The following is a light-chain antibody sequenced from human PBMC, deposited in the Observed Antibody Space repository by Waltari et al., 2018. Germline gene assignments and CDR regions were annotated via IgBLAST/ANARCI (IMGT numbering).Light chain of an antibody. J-gene: IGLJ1*01. Sequence: QSALSQPASVSGSPGQSLTITCTGASTDLASYNLAAWYQHHPTRAPKLIIYEATKRPSGISHRFSGAKSGATASLRISGLQADDEADYYCCSYTGSSTSYGCGGGTKVTVL. CDR3: CSYTGSSTSYG. CDR1: STDLASYNL. CDR2: EAT. V-gene: IGLV2-23*01.